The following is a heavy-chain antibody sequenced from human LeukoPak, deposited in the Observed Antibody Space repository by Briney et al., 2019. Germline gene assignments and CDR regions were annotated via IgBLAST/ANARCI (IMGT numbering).Heavy chain of an antibody. J-gene: IGHJ6*03. D-gene: IGHD3-22*01. CDR1: GFTFSTYG. CDR3: ARDSYYYDSSGFTPYYYMDV. Sequence: PGGSLRLSCAASGFTFSTYGMSWVRQAPGRGLEWVSTITGSGGSTYYADSVKGRFTISRDNSKNTLYLQMNSLRAEDTAVYYCARDSYYYDSSGFTPYYYMDVWGKGTTVTISS. CDR2: ITGSGGST. V-gene: IGHV3-23*01.